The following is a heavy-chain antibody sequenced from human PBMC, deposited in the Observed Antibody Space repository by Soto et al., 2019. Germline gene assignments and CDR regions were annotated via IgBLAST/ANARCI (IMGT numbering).Heavy chain of an antibody. CDR3: ARHLEGSMAREVIQTPYN. CDR2: IYYTGTT. D-gene: IGHD3-10*01. CDR1: GFSIKYSNYW. Sequence: QLQLQESGPGLVKPSETLSLNCSVSGFSIKYSNYWWGLIRQPPGKGLEWIASIYYTGTTYYNPSLKSRVTISVDTSTDQFSLKMNSVTAADTAVYYCARHLEGSMAREVIQTPYNWGQGALVTVSS. V-gene: IGHV4-39*01. J-gene: IGHJ1*01.